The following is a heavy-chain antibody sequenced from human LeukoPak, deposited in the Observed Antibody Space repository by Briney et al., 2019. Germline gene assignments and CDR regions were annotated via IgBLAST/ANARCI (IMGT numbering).Heavy chain of an antibody. Sequence: GGSLRLSCAASGFTFSSYEMNWVRQAPGKGLDWVSYISSSGSAIYYADSVRGRFTISRDNSKNTEYLQMNSLREEDTAVYYCAKDRDRLLDYWGQGTLVTVSS. CDR1: GFTFSSYE. CDR3: AKDRDRLLDY. V-gene: IGHV3-48*03. D-gene: IGHD2-15*01. J-gene: IGHJ4*02. CDR2: ISSSGSAI.